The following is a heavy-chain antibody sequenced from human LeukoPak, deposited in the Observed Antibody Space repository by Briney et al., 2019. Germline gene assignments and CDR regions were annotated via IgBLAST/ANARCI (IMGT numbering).Heavy chain of an antibody. CDR3: ARVRLLLRAFDI. Sequence: SVKVSCKASGGTFSSYAISWVRQAPGQGLEWMGGIIPIFGTANYAQKFQGRVTITTDESTSTAYMELSSLRSEDTAVYHCARVRLLLRAFDIWGQGTMVTVSS. CDR1: GGTFSSYA. CDR2: IIPIFGTA. D-gene: IGHD3-22*01. J-gene: IGHJ3*02. V-gene: IGHV1-69*05.